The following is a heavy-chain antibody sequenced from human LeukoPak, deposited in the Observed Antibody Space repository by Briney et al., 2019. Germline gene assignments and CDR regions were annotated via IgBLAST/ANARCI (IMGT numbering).Heavy chain of an antibody. D-gene: IGHD5-12*01. CDR3: ARGPLGYSGYDYGG. V-gene: IGHV1-18*01. Sequence: GASVKVSCKASGYTFTSYGISWVRQAPGQGLEWMGWISAYNGNTHYAQKLQGRVTMTTDTSTSTAYMELRSLRSDDTAVYYCARGPLGYSGYDYGGWGQGTLVTVSS. CDR2: ISAYNGNT. CDR1: GYTFTSYG. J-gene: IGHJ4*02.